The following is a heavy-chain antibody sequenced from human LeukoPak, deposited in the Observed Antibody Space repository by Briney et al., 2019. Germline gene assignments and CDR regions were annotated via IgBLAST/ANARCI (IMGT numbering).Heavy chain of an antibody. Sequence: SETLSLTCAVSGASISSSNWWSWVRQSPGKGLEWIGEIYHSGSTNYNPSLKSRVAISVDKSKNQFSLRLSSVTAADTAVYYCARVRLGDNSGYSLDYWGQGTLVTVSS. J-gene: IGHJ4*02. D-gene: IGHD3-22*01. V-gene: IGHV4-4*02. CDR2: IYHSGST. CDR3: ARVRLGDNSGYSLDY. CDR1: GASISSSNW.